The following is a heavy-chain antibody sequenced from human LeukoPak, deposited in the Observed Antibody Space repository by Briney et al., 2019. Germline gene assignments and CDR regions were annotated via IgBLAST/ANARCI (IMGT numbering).Heavy chain of an antibody. V-gene: IGHV3-30*02. Sequence: PGGSLSLSCAASGFTFSSYGMHWVRQAPGKGLEWVAFIRYDGSNKYYADSVKGRFTISRDNSKNTLYLQMNSLRAEDTAVYYCAKDRLNYYGMDVWGQGTTVTVSS. CDR3: AKDRLNYYGMDV. CDR1: GFTFSSYG. CDR2: IRYDGSNK. J-gene: IGHJ6*02.